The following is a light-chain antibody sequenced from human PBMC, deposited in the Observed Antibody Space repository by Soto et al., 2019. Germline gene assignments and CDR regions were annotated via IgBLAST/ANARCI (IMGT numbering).Light chain of an antibody. Sequence: PGERATLSRRASQSVGSNYLAWYQQKPGQAPRLLIYGASSRATVIADRFSGSGSGTDFTLTISRLEPEDFALYYCQQYGYSPITFGQGTRLEIK. J-gene: IGKJ5*01. CDR2: GAS. CDR1: QSVGSNY. CDR3: QQYGYSPIT. V-gene: IGKV3-20*01.